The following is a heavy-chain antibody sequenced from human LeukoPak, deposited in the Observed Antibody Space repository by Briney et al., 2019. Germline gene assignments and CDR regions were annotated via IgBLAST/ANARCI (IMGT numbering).Heavy chain of an antibody. Sequence: LETLSLTCAVYGGSFSGYYWSWIRQPPGKGLEWIGEINHSGSTNYNPSLKSRVAISVDTSKNQFSLKLSSVTAADTAVYYCARGGVAVAGSGFRYWGQGTLVTVSS. V-gene: IGHV4-34*01. J-gene: IGHJ4*02. CDR1: GGSFSGYY. CDR3: ARGGVAVAGSGFRY. CDR2: INHSGST. D-gene: IGHD6-19*01.